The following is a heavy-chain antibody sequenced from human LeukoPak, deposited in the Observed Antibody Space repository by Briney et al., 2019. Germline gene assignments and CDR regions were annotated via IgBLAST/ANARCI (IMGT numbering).Heavy chain of an antibody. CDR3: ARDSSISSDSSGYYYD. CDR1: GYTFTSYY. D-gene: IGHD3-22*01. Sequence: ASVKVSCKASGYTFTSYYMHWVRQAPGLGLEWMGIIRPIGDSTTYAQKFQGRVTMTRDMSTSTVYMELSSLRSEDTAVYYCARDSSISSDSSGYYYDWGQGTLVTVSS. J-gene: IGHJ4*02. V-gene: IGHV1-46*01. CDR2: IRPIGDST.